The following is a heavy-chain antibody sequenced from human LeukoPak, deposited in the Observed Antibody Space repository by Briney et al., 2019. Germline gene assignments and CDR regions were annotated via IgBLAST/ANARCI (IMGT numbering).Heavy chain of an antibody. CDR2: INPNSGGT. CDR1: GYTFTSYY. J-gene: IGHJ5*02. Sequence: ASVKVSCKASGYTFTSYYMHWVRQAPGQGLEWMGWINPNSGGTNYAQKFQGRVTMTRDTSISTAYMELSRLRSDDTAVYYCARGNRYYYDSSGYLTYEYNWFDPWGQGTLVTVSS. CDR3: ARGNRYYYDSSGYLTYEYNWFDP. V-gene: IGHV1-2*02. D-gene: IGHD3-22*01.